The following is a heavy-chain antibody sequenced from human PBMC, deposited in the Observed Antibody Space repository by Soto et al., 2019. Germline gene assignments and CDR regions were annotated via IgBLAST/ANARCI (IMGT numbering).Heavy chain of an antibody. CDR2: ISGSNSYT. CDR1: GFTFSDYY. J-gene: IGHJ4*02. V-gene: IGHV3-11*05. Sequence: QVQLVESGGGLVKPGGSLRLSCAASGFTFSDYYMSWLRQAPGKGLEWITYISGSNSYTNYAASVKGRFTISRDNAKNSLYLKKNSLRAEDAVVYYCARSRYSYGLPDYWGQGNLVTLSS. CDR3: ARSRYSYGLPDY. D-gene: IGHD5-18*01.